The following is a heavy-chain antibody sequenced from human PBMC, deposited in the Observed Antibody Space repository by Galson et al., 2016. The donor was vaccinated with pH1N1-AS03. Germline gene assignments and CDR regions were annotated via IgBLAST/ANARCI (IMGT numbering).Heavy chain of an antibody. CDR1: GYTFSNHW. V-gene: IGHV5-51*01. Sequence: QSGAEVKKPGESLKIPCKVSGYTFSNHWIGWVRQMPGKGLEWMGIIYPADSSTTYSPSFQGQVTISADQSISTAYLQWSSLRASDTAMYFCARQQDGRGSGLEWLFWYGMDVWGQGTTVIVSS. CDR2: IYPADSST. CDR3: ARQQDGRGSGLEWLFWYGMDV. D-gene: IGHD3-3*01. J-gene: IGHJ6*02.